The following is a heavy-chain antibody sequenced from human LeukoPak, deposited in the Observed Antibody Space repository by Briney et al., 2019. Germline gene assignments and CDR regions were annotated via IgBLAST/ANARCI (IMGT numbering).Heavy chain of an antibody. CDR1: GDSITSDTYY. CDR2: IYTSGNT. Sequence: SETLSLTCTVSGDSITSDTYYWSWIRQPAGKGLEWVGRIYTSGNTYYNPSLKSRVTISIDTSKNQFSLKLRSVTAADTAMYYCARHRDLRYFDWLTYYFDYWGQGTLVTVSS. CDR3: ARHRDLRYFDWLTYYFDY. J-gene: IGHJ4*02. D-gene: IGHD3-9*01. V-gene: IGHV4-61*02.